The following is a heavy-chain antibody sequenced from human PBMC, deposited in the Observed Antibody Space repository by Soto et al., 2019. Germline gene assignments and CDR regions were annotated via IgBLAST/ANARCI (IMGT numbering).Heavy chain of an antibody. CDR2: IKQDGSEK. Sequence: GSLRLSCAASGFTFSSYWMSWVRQAPGKGLEWVANIKQDGSEKYYVDSVKGRFTISRDNAKNSLYLQMNSLRAEDTAVYYCARGAQLWPTDVFDYWGQGTLVTVSS. D-gene: IGHD5-18*01. V-gene: IGHV3-7*01. CDR1: GFTFSSYW. J-gene: IGHJ4*02. CDR3: ARGAQLWPTDVFDY.